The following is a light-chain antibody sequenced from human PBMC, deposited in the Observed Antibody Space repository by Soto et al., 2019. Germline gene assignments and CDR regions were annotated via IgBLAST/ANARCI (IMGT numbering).Light chain of an antibody. CDR2: EVS. CDR1: MSDVGGYNY. J-gene: IGLJ1*01. Sequence: QSLLNQAASVSGSPGQSITISCTGTMSDVGGYNYVSWYQQHPGKAPKLMIYEVSNRPSGVSNRFSGSKYGNTASLTISGLQAEDEADYYCSSYTSSSTPYVFGTGTKVTVL. V-gene: IGLV2-14*01. CDR3: SSYTSSSTPYV.